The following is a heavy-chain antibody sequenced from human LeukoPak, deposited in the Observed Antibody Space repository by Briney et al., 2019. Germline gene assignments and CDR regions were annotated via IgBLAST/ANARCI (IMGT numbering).Heavy chain of an antibody. CDR2: IFDSGSP. Sequence: SETLSLTCTVSGGSIGTYHWSWVRQPPGKGLEWIGYIFDSGSPNYRPALKSRATISLDTSKNQVSLGLQSATAADTAIYYCARHDDNGWYFFDIWGQGTLVTVSS. D-gene: IGHD6-19*01. CDR1: GGSIGTYH. V-gene: IGHV4-59*08. CDR3: ARHDDNGWYFFDI. J-gene: IGHJ4*02.